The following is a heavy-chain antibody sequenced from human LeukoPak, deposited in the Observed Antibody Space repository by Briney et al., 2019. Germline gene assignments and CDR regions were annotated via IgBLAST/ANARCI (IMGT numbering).Heavy chain of an antibody. V-gene: IGHV1-2*02. CDR3: AREFGGDYGPRGL. Sequence: GASVKVSCKASGYTFTGYYMHWVRQAPGQGLEWMGWINPNSGGTNYAQKFQGRVTMTRDTSNSTAYMELSRLRSDDTAVYYCAREFGGDYGPRGLWGQGTMVTVSS. CDR2: INPNSGGT. D-gene: IGHD4-17*01. J-gene: IGHJ3*01. CDR1: GYTFTGYY.